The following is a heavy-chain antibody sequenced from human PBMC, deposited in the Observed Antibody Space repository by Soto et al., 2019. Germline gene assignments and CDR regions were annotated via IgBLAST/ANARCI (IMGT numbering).Heavy chain of an antibody. CDR2: MNPNTGNS. V-gene: IGHV1-8*01. J-gene: IGHJ4*02. Sequence: ASVNVSFQSSGYIFTSYYIYWVRQATGQGLECMGWMNPNTGNSFYAQKFQGRVTMTSDTSISTAHMELSSLRSEDTAVYYCARRAETNGWNGFGADKYYFDFWGQGTLVTVSS. CDR3: ARRAETNGWNGFGADKYYFDF. D-gene: IGHD1-1*01. CDR1: GYIFTSYY.